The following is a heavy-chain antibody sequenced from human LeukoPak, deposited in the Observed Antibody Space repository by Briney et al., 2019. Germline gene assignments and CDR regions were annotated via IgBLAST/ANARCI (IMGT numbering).Heavy chain of an antibody. D-gene: IGHD6-13*01. CDR1: GGSFSGYY. V-gene: IGHV4-34*01. CDR3: ARVGGWGAAAGFYYYYYMDV. J-gene: IGHJ6*03. CDR2: INHSGST. Sequence: PSETLSLTCAVYGGSFSGYYWSWIRQPPGKGLEWIGEINHSGSTNYNPSLKSRVTISVDTPKNQFSLKLSSVTAADTAVYYCARVGGWGAAAGFYYYYYMDVWGKGTTVTVSS.